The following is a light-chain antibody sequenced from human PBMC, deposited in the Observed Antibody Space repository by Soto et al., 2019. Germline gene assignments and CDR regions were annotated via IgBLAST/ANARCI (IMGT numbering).Light chain of an antibody. CDR1: SSDIGAYDY. Sequence: QSALTQPASVSGSPGQSITISCSGTSSDIGAYDYVSWYQQHPGRAPKLMIYEVSKRPSGVPGRFSGSKSGNTASLTVSGLQAEDEADYYCSSYAGGNNLEFGGGTKVTVL. CDR2: EVS. CDR3: SSYAGGNNLE. V-gene: IGLV2-8*01. J-gene: IGLJ3*02.